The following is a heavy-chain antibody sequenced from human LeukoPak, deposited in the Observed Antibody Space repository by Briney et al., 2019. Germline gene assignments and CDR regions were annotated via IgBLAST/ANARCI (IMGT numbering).Heavy chain of an antibody. J-gene: IGHJ4*02. V-gene: IGHV1-8*01. CDR1: GYTFTSYD. Sequence: GASVKVSCKASGYTFTSYDINWVRQATGQGLEWMGWMNPNSGNTGYAQKFQGRVTMTRNTSISTAYMELSSLRSEDTAVYYCARDDPNYDYVWGSYPQNWGQGTLVTVSS. CDR2: MNPNSGNT. CDR3: ARDDPNYDYVWGSYPQN. D-gene: IGHD3-16*02.